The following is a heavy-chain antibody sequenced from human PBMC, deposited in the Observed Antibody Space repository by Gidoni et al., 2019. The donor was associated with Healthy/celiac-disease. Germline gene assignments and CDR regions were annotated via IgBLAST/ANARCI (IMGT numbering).Heavy chain of an antibody. V-gene: IGHV3-30*01. J-gene: IGHJ5*02. CDR3: ARDRIVVVPADSDWFDP. D-gene: IGHD2-2*01. CDR2: ISYDGSNK. Sequence: QVQLVESGGGVVQPGRSLRLSCAASGFTFSSYAMHWVRQAPGKGLEWVAVISYDGSNKYYADSVKGRFTISRDNSKNTLYLQMNSLRAEDTAVYYCARDRIVVVPADSDWFDPWGQGTLVTVSS. CDR1: GFTFSSYA.